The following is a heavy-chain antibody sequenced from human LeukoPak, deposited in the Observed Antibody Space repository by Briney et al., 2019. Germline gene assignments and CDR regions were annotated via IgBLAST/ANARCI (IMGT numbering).Heavy chain of an antibody. CDR2: IYYSGST. D-gene: IGHD5-18*01. Sequence: SETLSLTCTVSGGSIGSYYWSWIRQPPGKGLKWLGYIYYSGSTNYNPSLESRVTMSVDTSKNQFSLKLRSVTAADTAVYYCARPGVGSGRYGAFDIWGQGTMVTVSS. J-gene: IGHJ3*02. CDR1: GGSIGSYY. CDR3: ARPGVGSGRYGAFDI. V-gene: IGHV4-59*08.